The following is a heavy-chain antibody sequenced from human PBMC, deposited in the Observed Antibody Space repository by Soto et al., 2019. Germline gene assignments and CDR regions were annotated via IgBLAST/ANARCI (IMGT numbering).Heavy chain of an antibody. Sequence: EVQLVESGGGLVQPGGSLRLTCAASGFTISTNYMNRVRQAPGKGLEWVSIIYSSGNTDYADSVKGRFTISRDKSKNTLYLQMNSLRVEDTAVYYCARDPYSGDYGDYWGQGTLVTVSS. CDR3: ARDPYSGDYGDY. CDR1: GFTISTNY. CDR2: IYSSGNT. J-gene: IGHJ4*02. D-gene: IGHD2-21*01. V-gene: IGHV3-66*01.